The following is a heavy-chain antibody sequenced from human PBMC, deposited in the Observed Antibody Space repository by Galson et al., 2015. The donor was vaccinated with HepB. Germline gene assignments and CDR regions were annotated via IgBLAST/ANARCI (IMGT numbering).Heavy chain of an antibody. CDR2: IYYSGST. Sequence: LSLTCTVSGGSISSSSYYWGWIRQPPGKGLEWIGSIYYSGSTYYNPSLKSRVTISVDTSKNQFSLKLSSVTAADTAVYYCARQYSDIVVVPASGGGDYWGQGTLVTVSS. D-gene: IGHD2-2*01. V-gene: IGHV4-39*01. CDR1: GGSISSSSYY. CDR3: ARQYSDIVVVPASGGGDY. J-gene: IGHJ4*02.